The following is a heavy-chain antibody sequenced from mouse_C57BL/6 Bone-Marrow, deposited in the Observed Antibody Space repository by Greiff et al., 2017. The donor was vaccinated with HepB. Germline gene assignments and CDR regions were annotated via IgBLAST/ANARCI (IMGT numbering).Heavy chain of an antibody. CDR3: ARSGDYDSGVDY. Sequence: QVQLQQSGAELVRPGTSVKMSCKASGYTFTNYWIGWAKQRPGHGLEWIGDIYPGGGYTNYNEKFKGKATLTADKSSSTAYMQFSSLTSEDSAIYYCARSGDYDSGVDYWGQGTTLTVSS. CDR1: GYTFTNYW. CDR2: IYPGGGYT. J-gene: IGHJ2*01. V-gene: IGHV1-63*01. D-gene: IGHD2-4*01.